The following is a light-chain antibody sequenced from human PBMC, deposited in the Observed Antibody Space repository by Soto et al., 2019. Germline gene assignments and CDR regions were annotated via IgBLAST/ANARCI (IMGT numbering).Light chain of an antibody. V-gene: IGKV3-20*01. CDR2: ETS. J-gene: IGKJ1*01. CDR1: HIVSSSY. Sequence: SQSPSTLSGSPGERATLSCRASHIVSSSYLAWYQQKPGQAPRLLMYETSTRATGIPDRFSGSGSGTDFTLTISRLEPEDFAVYFCQQFGTSPLWTFGQGTKVDNK. CDR3: QQFGTSPLWT.